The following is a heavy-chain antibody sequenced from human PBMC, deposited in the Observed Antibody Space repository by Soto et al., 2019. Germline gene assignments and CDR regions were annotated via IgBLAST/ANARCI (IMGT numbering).Heavy chain of an antibody. CDR3: SRDRLSRSGTDDAFDI. CDR1: GYTFTGYY. D-gene: IGHD1-1*01. V-gene: IGHV1-2*04. J-gene: IGHJ3*02. Sequence: ASVKVSCKASGYTFTGYYMHWVRQAPGQGLEWMGLINPNSGGTNYAQKFQGWVTMTRDTSISTAYMELSRLRSDDTAVYYCSRDRLSRSGTDDAFDIWGQGTMVTVSS. CDR2: INPNSGGT.